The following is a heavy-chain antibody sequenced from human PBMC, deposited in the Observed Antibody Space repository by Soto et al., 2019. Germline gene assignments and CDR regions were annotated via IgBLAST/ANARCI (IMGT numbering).Heavy chain of an antibody. Sequence: GSLRLSCAASGFTFSSYAMSWVRQAPGKGLEWVSAISGSGASTYYADSVKGRITISRDNSKNTLSLQMNSLGADDTAVYYCAREYSSAWKTFDYWGQGTLVTVSS. V-gene: IGHV3-23*01. CDR3: AREYSSAWKTFDY. CDR1: GFTFSSYA. D-gene: IGHD6-19*01. CDR2: ISGSGAST. J-gene: IGHJ4*02.